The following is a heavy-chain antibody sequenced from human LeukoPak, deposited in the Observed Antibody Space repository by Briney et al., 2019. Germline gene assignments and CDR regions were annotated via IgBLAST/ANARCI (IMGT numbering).Heavy chain of an antibody. CDR1: GFTFSSYG. CDR3: ARDRGVAGKNRYYYGMDV. J-gene: IGHJ6*02. D-gene: IGHD6-19*01. Sequence: PGRSLRLSCAASGFTFSSYGMHWVRQAPGKGLEWVAVISYDGSNKYYADSVKGRFTISRDNSKNTLYLQMNSLRAEDTAVYYCARDRGVAGKNRYYYGMDVWGQGTTVTVSS. V-gene: IGHV3-30*03. CDR2: ISYDGSNK.